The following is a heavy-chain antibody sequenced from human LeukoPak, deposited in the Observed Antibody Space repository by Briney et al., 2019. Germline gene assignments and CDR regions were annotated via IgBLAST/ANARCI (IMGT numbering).Heavy chain of an antibody. CDR1: GFTFSSYW. D-gene: IGHD2-21*02. J-gene: IGHJ4*02. Sequence: GGSLRLSCAASGFTFSSYWMHWVRQAPGKGLVWVSRINSDGSSTSYADSVKGRFTISRDNAKNTLYLQMNGLRAEDTAVYYCAGHLDPDCLDYWGQGTLVTVSS. V-gene: IGHV3-74*01. CDR2: INSDGSST. CDR3: AGHLDPDCLDY.